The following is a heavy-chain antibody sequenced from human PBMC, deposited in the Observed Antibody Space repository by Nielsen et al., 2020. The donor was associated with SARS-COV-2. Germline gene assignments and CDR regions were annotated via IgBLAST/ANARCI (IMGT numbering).Heavy chain of an antibody. Sequence: GESLKISCAASGFTFNSYSMNWVRQAPGKGLEWVSYISSSSSTIYYADSVKGRFTISRDNSKNTLYLQMNSLRAEDTAVYYCACASWFDPWGQGTLVTVSS. CDR1: GFTFNSYS. CDR2: ISSSSSTI. V-gene: IGHV3-48*01. J-gene: IGHJ5*02. CDR3: ACASWFDP.